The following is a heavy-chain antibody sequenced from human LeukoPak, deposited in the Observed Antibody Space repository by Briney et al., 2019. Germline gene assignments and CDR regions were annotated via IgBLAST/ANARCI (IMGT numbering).Heavy chain of an antibody. CDR3: ARDRTDLTYYYGMDV. CDR1: GFTFRNYA. Sequence: GGSLRLSCAASGFTFRNYAMTWVRQAPGKGLDWVALIGARDGRTYYADPVKGRFTISRDNFKNTLYLQMNSLRAEDTAVYYCARDRTDLTYYYGMDVWGQGTTVTVSS. CDR2: IGARDGRT. J-gene: IGHJ6*02. D-gene: IGHD3-10*01. V-gene: IGHV3-23*01.